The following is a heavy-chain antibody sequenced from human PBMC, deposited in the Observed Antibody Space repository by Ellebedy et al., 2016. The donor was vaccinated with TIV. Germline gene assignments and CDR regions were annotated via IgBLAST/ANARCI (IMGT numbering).Heavy chain of an antibody. V-gene: IGHV4-59*12. CDR3: ARDSKKGWAFDI. CDR1: GGSINTYY. Sequence: SETLSLTCTVSGGSINTYYWTWIRQPPGKGLEYIGYVHYTGSTNYNPSLSRRVTLSVDSFKKQFSLKLDSVTAADTAVYYCARDSKKGWAFDIWGQGTMVTVSS. CDR2: VHYTGST. J-gene: IGHJ3*02.